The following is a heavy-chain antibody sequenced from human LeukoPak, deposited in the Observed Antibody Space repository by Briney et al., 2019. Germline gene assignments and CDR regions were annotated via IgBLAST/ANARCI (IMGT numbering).Heavy chain of an antibody. V-gene: IGHV1-18*01. J-gene: IGHJ4*02. D-gene: IGHD1-26*01. Sequence: ASVKVSCKASSYSFTRYGISWVRQAPGQGPEWVGWISGSNGNTNYAQKFQGRVSMTADTPTSTAYMELRTLRSDDTAVYYCTRSGRGTYYYFDLWGQGTLVTVSS. CDR3: TRSGRGTYYYFDL. CDR2: ISGSNGNT. CDR1: SYSFTRYG.